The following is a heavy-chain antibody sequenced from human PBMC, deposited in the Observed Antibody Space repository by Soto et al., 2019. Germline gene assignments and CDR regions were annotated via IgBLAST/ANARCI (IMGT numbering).Heavy chain of an antibody. D-gene: IGHD6-13*01. V-gene: IGHV4-39*01. CDR1: GGSISSSSYY. Sequence: PSETLSLTCTVSGGSISSSSYYWGWIRQPPGKGLEWIGSIYYSGSTYYNPSLKSRVTISVDTSKNQFSLKLSSVTAADTAVYYCARHSGKWEQQLVSYYYYMEVWGKGTTVTVSS. CDR2: IYYSGST. CDR3: ARHSGKWEQQLVSYYYYMEV. J-gene: IGHJ6*03.